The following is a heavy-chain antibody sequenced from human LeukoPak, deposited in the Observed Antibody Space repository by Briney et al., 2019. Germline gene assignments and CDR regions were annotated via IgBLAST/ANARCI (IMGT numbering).Heavy chain of an antibody. Sequence: PGGSLRLSCAASGFTFSSYGMHWVRQAPGKGLEWVAVISYDGSNKYYADSVKGRFTISRDNSKNTLYLQMNSLRAEDTAVYYCASPRFSIASRPNYYYYGMDVWGQGTTVTVSS. CDR3: ASPRFSIASRPNYYYYGMDV. V-gene: IGHV3-30*03. CDR1: GFTFSSYG. J-gene: IGHJ6*02. D-gene: IGHD6-6*01. CDR2: ISYDGSNK.